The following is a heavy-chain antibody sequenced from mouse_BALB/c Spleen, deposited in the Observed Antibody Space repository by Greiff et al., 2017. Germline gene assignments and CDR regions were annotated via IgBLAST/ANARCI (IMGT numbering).Heavy chain of an antibody. J-gene: IGHJ4*01. CDR2: IWAGGST. CDR3: AREEDDYAYAMDY. CDR1: GFSLTSYG. D-gene: IGHD2-4*01. Sequence: QVQLKESGPGLVAPSQSLSITCTVSGFSLTSYGVHWVRQPPGKGLEWLGVIWAGGSTNYNSALMSRLSISKDNSKSQVFLKMNSLQTDDTAMYYCAREEDDYAYAMDYWGQGTSVTVSS. V-gene: IGHV2-9*02.